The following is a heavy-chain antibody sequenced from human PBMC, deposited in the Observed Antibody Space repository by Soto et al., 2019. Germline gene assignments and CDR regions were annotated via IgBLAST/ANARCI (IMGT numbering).Heavy chain of an antibody. CDR1: GGSISSYY. D-gene: IGHD3-9*01. Sequence: PSETLSLTCTVSGGSISSYYWSWIRQPAGKGLEWIGRIYTSGSTNYNPSLKSRVTMSVDTSKNQFSLKLSSVTAADTAVYYCARDYLPKLRYFDWLGFDPWGQGTLVTVYS. V-gene: IGHV4-4*07. CDR2: IYTSGST. CDR3: ARDYLPKLRYFDWLGFDP. J-gene: IGHJ5*02.